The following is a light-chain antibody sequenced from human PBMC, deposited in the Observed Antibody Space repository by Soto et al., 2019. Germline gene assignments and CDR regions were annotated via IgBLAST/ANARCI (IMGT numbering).Light chain of an antibody. CDR1: SSNSGNNY. Sequence: QAVLTQPPSVSAAPGQKFTISCSGSSSNSGNNYVSWYQQLPGTAPKLLIYDNNKRPSGIPDRFSGSKSGTSATLGITGLQTGDEADYYSGTWDSSLSAVVFGGGTKLTVL. V-gene: IGLV1-51*01. CDR3: GTWDSSLSAVV. J-gene: IGLJ2*01. CDR2: DNN.